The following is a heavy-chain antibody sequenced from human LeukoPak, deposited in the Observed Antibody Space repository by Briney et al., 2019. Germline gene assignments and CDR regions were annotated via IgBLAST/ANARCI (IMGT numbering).Heavy chain of an antibody. CDR3: AREVGYDSSGYYDYYYYMDV. CDR2: INPNSGGT. D-gene: IGHD3-22*01. CDR1: GYTFTGYY. Sequence: ASVKVSCKASGYTFTGYYMHWVRQAPGQGLEWKGWINPNSGGTNYAQKFQGRVTMTRDTSISTAYMELSRLRSDDTAVYYCAREVGYDSSGYYDYYYYMDVWGKGTTVTVSS. V-gene: IGHV1-2*02. J-gene: IGHJ6*03.